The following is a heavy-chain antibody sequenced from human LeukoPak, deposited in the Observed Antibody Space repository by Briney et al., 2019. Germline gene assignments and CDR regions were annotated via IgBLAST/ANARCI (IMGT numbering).Heavy chain of an antibody. J-gene: IGHJ4*02. CDR1: GFTFSSYW. CDR3: AKDRWRYCSGGSCPVFDY. V-gene: IGHV3-7*01. CDR2: IKQDGSEK. Sequence: GGSLRLSCAASGFTFSSYWMSWVRQAPGKGLEWVANIKQDGSEKYYVDSVKGRFTISRDNSKNTLYLQMNSLRAEDTAVYYCAKDRWRYCSGGSCPVFDYWGQGTLVTVSS. D-gene: IGHD2-15*01.